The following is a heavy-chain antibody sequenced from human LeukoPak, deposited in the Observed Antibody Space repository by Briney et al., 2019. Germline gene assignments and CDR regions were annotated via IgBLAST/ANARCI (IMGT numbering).Heavy chain of an antibody. CDR1: GFTFSSYG. CDR2: ISYDGSNK. D-gene: IGHD5-18*01. V-gene: IGHV3-30*03. J-gene: IGHJ4*02. Sequence: PGGSLRLSCAASGFTFSSYGMHWVRQAPGKGLEWVAVISYDGSNKYYADSVKGRFTISRDNAKSSLFLQMNSLRADDTAVYYCAMAGYTDGPFDFDYWGQGTLVTVSS. CDR3: AMAGYTDGPFDFDY.